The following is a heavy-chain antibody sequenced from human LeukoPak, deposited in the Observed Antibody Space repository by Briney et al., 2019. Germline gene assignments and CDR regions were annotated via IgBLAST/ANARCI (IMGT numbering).Heavy chain of an antibody. CDR3: ARVGPYDFWSGYAYGMDV. J-gene: IGHJ6*02. Sequence: PGTSLRLSCAASGFTFSTHATYWVRQAPGKGLERVAVISQAGSTEYYADSVKGRFTISRDKSRNTLSLQMNSLGAEEPAVYSCARVGPYDFWSGYAYGMDVWGQGTTVTVSS. CDR2: ISQAGSTE. CDR1: GFTFSTHA. V-gene: IGHV3-30-3*01. D-gene: IGHD3-3*01.